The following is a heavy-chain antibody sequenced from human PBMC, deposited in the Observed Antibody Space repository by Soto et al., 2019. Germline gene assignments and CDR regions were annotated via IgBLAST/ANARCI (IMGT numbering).Heavy chain of an antibody. V-gene: IGHV7-4-1*01. Sequence: QVQLVQSGSELKKPGASVKVSCKASGYTFTSYAMNWVRQAPGQGLEWMGWINTNTGNPTYAQGFTGRFVFSLDTSVSTAYLQICSLKAEDTAVYYCARAYYDFWSGYYRGSGYYYGMDVWGQGTTVTVSS. CDR2: INTNTGNP. CDR1: GYTFTSYA. J-gene: IGHJ6*02. D-gene: IGHD3-3*01. CDR3: ARAYYDFWSGYYRGSGYYYGMDV.